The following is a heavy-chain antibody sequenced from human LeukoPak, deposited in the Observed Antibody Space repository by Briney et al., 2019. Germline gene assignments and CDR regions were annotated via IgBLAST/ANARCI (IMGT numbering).Heavy chain of an antibody. CDR3: TKDEVFSSAWYFDY. J-gene: IGHJ4*02. V-gene: IGHV3-30*02. CDR1: GFTFSSYG. Sequence: GGSLRLSCAASGFTFSSYGMHWVRQAPGKGLEWVAFIRSDGSIKYYTESLKGRFTISRDNSKNTLYLQINSLRPEDTAVYYRTKDEVFSSAWYFDYWGQGTLVTVSS. D-gene: IGHD6-19*01. CDR2: IRSDGSIK.